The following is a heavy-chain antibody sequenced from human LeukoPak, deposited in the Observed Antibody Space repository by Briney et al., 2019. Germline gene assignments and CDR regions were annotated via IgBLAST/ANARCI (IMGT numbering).Heavy chain of an antibody. CDR1: GLSITNGYY. V-gene: IGHV4-59*01. CDR2: IYYSGST. D-gene: IGHD6-13*01. CDR3: ARDKQPGDQ. J-gene: IGHJ5*02. Sequence: SETLSLTCNVSGLSITNGYYWSWIRQPPGKGLEWIGYIYYSGSTHYNPSLKSRVTISVDTSKNQFSLRLSSVTAADTAVYYCARDKQPGDQWGQGTLVTVSS.